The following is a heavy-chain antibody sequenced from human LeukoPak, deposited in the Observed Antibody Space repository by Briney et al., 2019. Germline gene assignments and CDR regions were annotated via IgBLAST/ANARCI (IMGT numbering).Heavy chain of an antibody. J-gene: IGHJ4*02. CDR3: ARGGPATAILS. CDR1: GGSISSYY. Sequence: SETLSLTCTVSGGSISSYYWSWIRQPPGKGLEWIGSIHRSGSTYYNPSLESRVTISVDTSKNQFSLMLSSVTAADTAVYYCARGGPATAILSWGQGTLVTVSS. V-gene: IGHV4-59*04. D-gene: IGHD2-2*02. CDR2: IHRSGST.